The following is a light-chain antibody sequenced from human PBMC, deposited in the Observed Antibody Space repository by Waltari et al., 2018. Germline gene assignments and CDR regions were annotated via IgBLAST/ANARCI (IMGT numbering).Light chain of an antibody. CDR1: SSDVGGYHY. CDR2: EVS. J-gene: IGLJ3*02. CDR3: SSYTSSSTLGV. Sequence: QSALTQPASVSGSPGQSITISCTGTSSDVGGYHYVSWYQQHPGKAPKSMIYEVSNRPSGVSNRFSGSKSGNTASLTISGLQAEDEADYYCSSYTSSSTLGVFGGGTKLTVL. V-gene: IGLV2-14*01.